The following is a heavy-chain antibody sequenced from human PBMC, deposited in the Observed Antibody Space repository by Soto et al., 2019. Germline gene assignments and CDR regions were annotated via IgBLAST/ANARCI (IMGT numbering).Heavy chain of an antibody. D-gene: IGHD1-26*01. CDR2: IIPIFGTA. J-gene: IGHJ6*03. CDR1: GGTFSSYA. CDR3: AVLGAATDPYYSYYMDV. V-gene: IGHV1-69*13. Sequence: SVKVSCKASGGTFSSYAISWVRQAPGQGLEWMGGIIPIFGTANYAQKFQGRVTITADESTSTAYMELRSLRSDDTAVYYCAVLGAATDPYYSYYMDVWGTGTTVNVSS.